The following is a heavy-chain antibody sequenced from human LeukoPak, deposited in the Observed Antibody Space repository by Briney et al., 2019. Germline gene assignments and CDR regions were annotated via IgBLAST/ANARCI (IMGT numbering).Heavy chain of an antibody. D-gene: IGHD5-12*01. CDR2: IWYDGSNK. CDR3: ARDDSYSGYAHDY. J-gene: IGHJ4*02. V-gene: IGHV3-33*01. CDR1: GFTFSSYG. Sequence: KPGGSLRLSCAASGFTFSSYGMHWVRQAPGKGLEWVAVIWYDGSNKYYADSVKGRFTISRDNSKNTLYLQMNSLRAEDTAVYYCARDDSYSGYAHDYWGQGTLVTVSS.